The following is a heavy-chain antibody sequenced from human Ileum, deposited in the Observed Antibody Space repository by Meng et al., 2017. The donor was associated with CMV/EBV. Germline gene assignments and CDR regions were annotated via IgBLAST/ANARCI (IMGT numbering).Heavy chain of an antibody. CDR3: AREPPFVPADS. V-gene: IGHV4-34*02. CDR1: GGSFSGYY. J-gene: IGHJ4*02. D-gene: IGHD2-21*01. CDR2: VIHSGVT. Sequence: QWASGLLKTSGPLSLTCAVYGGSFSGYYWSWIRQPPGKGLEWIAEVIHSGVTNYNPSLKSRVTISIDTSKNQFSLHLSSVTAADTAVYYCAREPPFVPADSWGQGTLVTVSS.